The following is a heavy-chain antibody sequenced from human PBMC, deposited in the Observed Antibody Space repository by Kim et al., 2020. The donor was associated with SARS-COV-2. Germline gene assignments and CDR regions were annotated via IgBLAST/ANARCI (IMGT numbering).Heavy chain of an antibody. J-gene: IGHJ6*02. CDR3: TRLDQQLVLYPGSTIYGMDV. CDR2: IRSKANSYAT. Sequence: GGSLRLSCAASGFTFSGSAMHWVRQASGKGLEWVGRIRSKANSYATAYAASVKGRFTISRDDSKNTAYLQMNSLKTEDTAVYYCTRLDQQLVLYPGSTIYGMDVWGQGTTVTVSS. V-gene: IGHV3-73*01. CDR1: GFTFSGSA. D-gene: IGHD6-13*01.